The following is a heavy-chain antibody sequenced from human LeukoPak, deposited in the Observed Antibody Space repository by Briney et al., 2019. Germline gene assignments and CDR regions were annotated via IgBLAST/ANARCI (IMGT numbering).Heavy chain of an antibody. V-gene: IGHV1-18*01. Sequence: ASVKVSCKASGYTFTSYGISWLRQAPGQGLEWMGWISAYNGNTNYAQKLQGRVTMTTDTSTSTAYMELRSLRSDDTAVYYCARDLSGYYANWFDPWGQGTLVTVSS. D-gene: IGHD3-22*01. CDR2: ISAYNGNT. J-gene: IGHJ5*02. CDR1: GYTFTSYG. CDR3: ARDLSGYYANWFDP.